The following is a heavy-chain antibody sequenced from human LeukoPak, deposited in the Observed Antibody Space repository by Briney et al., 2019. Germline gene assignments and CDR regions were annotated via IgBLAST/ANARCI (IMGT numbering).Heavy chain of an antibody. D-gene: IGHD5-12*01. Sequence: GGSLRLSCAASGFTFSSYWMSWVRQAPGKGLEWVANIKQDGSEKYYVDSVKGRFTISRDNAKNSLYLQMNSLRAEDTAVYYCARDLGIVATIPFFDYWGQGTLVTVSS. CDR3: ARDLGIVATIPFFDY. CDR1: GFTFSSYW. V-gene: IGHV3-7*01. CDR2: IKQDGSEK. J-gene: IGHJ4*02.